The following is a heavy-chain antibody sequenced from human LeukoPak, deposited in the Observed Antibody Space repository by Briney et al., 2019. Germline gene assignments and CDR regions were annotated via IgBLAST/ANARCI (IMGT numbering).Heavy chain of an antibody. V-gene: IGHV4-4*07. J-gene: IGHJ4*02. Sequence: PSDTLSLTCTVSGGPISSYYWSWIRQPAGKGLEWIGRIYTSGSTNYNPSLKSRVTMSVDTSKNQFSLKLSSVTAADTAVYYCARETGYCSSTSCSMGFDYWGQGTLVTVSS. CDR2: IYTSGST. D-gene: IGHD2-2*03. CDR3: ARETGYCSSTSCSMGFDY. CDR1: GGPISSYY.